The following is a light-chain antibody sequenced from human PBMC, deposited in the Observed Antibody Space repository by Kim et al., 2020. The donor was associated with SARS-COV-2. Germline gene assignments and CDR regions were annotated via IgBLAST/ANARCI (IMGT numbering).Light chain of an antibody. CDR2: DVS. CDR1: SSDVGGYNY. Sequence: QSALTQPRSVSGSPGQSVTISCTGTSSDVGGYNYVSWYQQHPGKAPKLMIYDVSKRPSGVPDRFSGSKSGNTASLTISGLQAEDEADYYCCSYAGSYTLWVFGGGTQLIVL. CDR3: CSYAGSYTLWV. V-gene: IGLV2-11*01. J-gene: IGLJ3*02.